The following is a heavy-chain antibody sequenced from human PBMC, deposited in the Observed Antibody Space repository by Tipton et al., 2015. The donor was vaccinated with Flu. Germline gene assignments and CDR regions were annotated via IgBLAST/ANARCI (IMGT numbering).Heavy chain of an antibody. CDR3: ARAPSGGSSIAARPNWFDP. CDR2: INHGGST. V-gene: IGHV4-34*01. CDR1: GGSFSGYY. Sequence: PSLTCAVYGGSFSGYYWSWIRQPPGKGLEWIGEINHGGSTNYNPSLKSRVTISVDTSKNQFSLKLSSVTAADTAVYYCARAPSGGSSIAARPNWFDPWGQGTLVTVSS. J-gene: IGHJ5*02. D-gene: IGHD6-6*01.